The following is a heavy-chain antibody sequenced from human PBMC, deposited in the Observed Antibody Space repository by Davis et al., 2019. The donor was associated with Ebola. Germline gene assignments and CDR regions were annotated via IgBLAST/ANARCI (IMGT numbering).Heavy chain of an antibody. D-gene: IGHD4-17*01. Sequence: SETLSLTCGVHGGSFWGYFWTWIRQPPGKGLEWIGEINHSGSTNYNPSLKSRVTISVDTSKNQFSLKLSSVTAADTAVYYCARDSDGDYRNYYYYYGMDVWGQGTTVTVSS. CDR2: INHSGST. V-gene: IGHV4-34*01. CDR3: ARDSDGDYRNYYYYYGMDV. J-gene: IGHJ6*02. CDR1: GGSFWGYF.